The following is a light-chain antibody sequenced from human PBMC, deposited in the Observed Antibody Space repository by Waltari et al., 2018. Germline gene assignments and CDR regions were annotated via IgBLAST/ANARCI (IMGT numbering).Light chain of an antibody. CDR1: QSVSSN. Sequence: ELVMTQSPATLSVSPGERATLSCRASQSVSSNLAWYQQKPGQAPRLLIYGASTRATGIPARFSGSGSGTDFTRTISSLQPEDFATYYCQQSYSTPHFGPGTKVDIK. J-gene: IGKJ3*01. CDR2: GAS. V-gene: IGKV3-15*01. CDR3: QQSYSTPH.